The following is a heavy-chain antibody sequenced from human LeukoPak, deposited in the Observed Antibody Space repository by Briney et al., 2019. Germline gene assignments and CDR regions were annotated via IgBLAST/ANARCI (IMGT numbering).Heavy chain of an antibody. CDR1: GGSFSGYY. V-gene: IGHV4-59*01. CDR2: IYYSGST. CDR3: ARGQTAMVRGLSAFDI. D-gene: IGHD5-18*01. Sequence: SETLSLTCAVYGGSFSGYYWSWIRQPPGKGLEWIGYIYYSGSTNYNPSLKSRVTISVDTSKNQFSLKLSSVTAADTAVYYCARGQTAMVRGLSAFDIWGQGTMVTVSS. J-gene: IGHJ3*02.